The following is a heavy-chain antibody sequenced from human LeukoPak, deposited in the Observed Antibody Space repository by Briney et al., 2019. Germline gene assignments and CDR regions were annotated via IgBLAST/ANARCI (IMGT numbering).Heavy chain of an antibody. Sequence: PGGSLRLSCAAPGFSFRSYWMHWVRQAPGKGLVWVSRINSDGRSASYADSVTGRFTMSRDNAKNTLYLQMNSLRAEDTAVYYCVRDVWGDRDGFFEYWGQGTLVTVSS. J-gene: IGHJ4*02. CDR3: VRDVWGDRDGFFEY. V-gene: IGHV3-74*01. D-gene: IGHD2-21*01. CDR2: INSDGRSA. CDR1: GFSFRSYW.